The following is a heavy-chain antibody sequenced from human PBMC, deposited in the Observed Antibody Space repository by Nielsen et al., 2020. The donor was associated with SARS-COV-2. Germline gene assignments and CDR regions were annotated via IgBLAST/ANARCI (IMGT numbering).Heavy chain of an antibody. Sequence: SETLSLTCTVSGGSISSSSYYWGWIRQPPGKGLEWIGSIYYSGSTYYNPSLKSRVTISVDTSKNQFSLKLSSVTAADTAVYYCATLHYDFWSGYYRAPYGMDVWGQGTTVTVSS. CDR1: GGSISSSSYY. J-gene: IGHJ6*02. CDR3: ATLHYDFWSGYYRAPYGMDV. V-gene: IGHV4-39*01. CDR2: IYYSGST. D-gene: IGHD3-3*01.